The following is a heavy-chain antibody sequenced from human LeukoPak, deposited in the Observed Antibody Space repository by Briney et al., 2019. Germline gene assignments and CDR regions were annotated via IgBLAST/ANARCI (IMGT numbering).Heavy chain of an antibody. CDR1: GYTFISYA. CDR3: ARSNNDGDYLGVGFDY. CDR2: INTNTGNP. V-gene: IGHV7-4-1*02. Sequence: GASVKVSCKASGYTFISYAMNWVRQAPGQGLEWMGWINTNTGNPTYAQGFTRRFVFSLDTSVSTAYLQISSLQAEDTTVYYCARSNNDGDYLGVGFDYWGQGTLVTVSS. D-gene: IGHD4-17*01. J-gene: IGHJ4*02.